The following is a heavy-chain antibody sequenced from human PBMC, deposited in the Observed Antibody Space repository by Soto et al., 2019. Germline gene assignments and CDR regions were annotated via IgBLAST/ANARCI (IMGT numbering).Heavy chain of an antibody. CDR3: ARTGERWILGYDFDY. CDR2: IYYSGST. V-gene: IGHV4-31*03. D-gene: IGHD2-2*03. J-gene: IGHJ4*02. Sequence: QVQLQESGPGLVKPSQTLSLTCTVSGGSISSGGYYWSWIRQHPGKGLEWIGYIYYSGSTYYNPSLRSRVTISVDTSKNQFSLKLSAVTTADTAVYYCARTGERWILGYDFDYWGQATLVTVSS. CDR1: GGSISSGGYY.